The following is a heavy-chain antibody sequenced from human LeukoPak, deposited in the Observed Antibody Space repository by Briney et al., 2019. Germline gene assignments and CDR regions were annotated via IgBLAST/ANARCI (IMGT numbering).Heavy chain of an antibody. CDR1: GGSISSFY. Sequence: SETLSLTCTVSGGSISSFYWSWIRQPPGKGLEWIGEIYHSGSTNYNPSLKSRVTISVDKSKNQFSLKLSSVTAADTAVYYCARYYYDSSGYYRSDYWGQGTLVTVSS. V-gene: IGHV4-59*12. D-gene: IGHD3-22*01. J-gene: IGHJ4*02. CDR2: IYHSGST. CDR3: ARYYYDSSGYYRSDY.